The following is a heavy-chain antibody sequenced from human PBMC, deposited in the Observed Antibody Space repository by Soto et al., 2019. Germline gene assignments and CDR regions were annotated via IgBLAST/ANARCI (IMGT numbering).Heavy chain of an antibody. CDR1: GFTFSTYW. Sequence: PGGSLRLSCEASGFTFSTYWMSWVRQAPGKGLEWVATIRQDGSETHYLDSVKGRFTILRDNAKNMVSLQMNSLRGEDTAVYYCARGCGCASRPYYFECWGQGALVTVSS. J-gene: IGHJ4*02. CDR3: ARGCGCASRPYYFEC. D-gene: IGHD2-2*01. V-gene: IGHV3-7*01. CDR2: IRQDGSET.